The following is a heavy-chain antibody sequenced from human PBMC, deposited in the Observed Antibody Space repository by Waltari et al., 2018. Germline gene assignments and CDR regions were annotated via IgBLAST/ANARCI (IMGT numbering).Heavy chain of an antibody. Sequence: EVTLVAFGGGLVQPGGPLRLPQAASGFTYTGSPMRWAGLAPGKGLEWVASISGSGGSTYCAYSVKGRFTITGAYSKNSLYLQMNSLRAEAAALYYWAKGVVVVPKGAYFDYWGQGTLVTVSS. D-gene: IGHD2-15*01. CDR1: GFTYTGSP. J-gene: IGHJ4*02. V-gene: IGHV3-23*04. CDR3: AKGVVVVPKGAYFDY. CDR2: ISGSGGST.